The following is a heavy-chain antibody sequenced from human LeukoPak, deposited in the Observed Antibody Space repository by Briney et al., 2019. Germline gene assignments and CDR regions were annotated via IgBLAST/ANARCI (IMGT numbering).Heavy chain of an antibody. CDR2: ISYDGSNK. CDR1: GFTFSSYA. Sequence: PGRSLRLSCAASGFTFSSYAMHWVRQAPGKGLEWVAVISYDGSNKYYADSVKGRFTISRDNSKNTLYLQMNSLRAEDTAIYYCAKGLWYSSGWCYDYWGQGTLVTVSS. D-gene: IGHD6-19*01. V-gene: IGHV3-30*04. J-gene: IGHJ4*02. CDR3: AKGLWYSSGWCYDY.